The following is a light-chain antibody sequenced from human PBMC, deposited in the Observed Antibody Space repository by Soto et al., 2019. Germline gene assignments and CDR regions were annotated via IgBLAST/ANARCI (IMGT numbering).Light chain of an antibody. Sequence: IQIHLYPSSLSAFVADGVTITCRASQTISGRLAWYQQKPGKAPKFLIYKASNLKSGVPSRFSGSGSGTEFTLSISSLQPEDIATYYCLHFSCYPEAFGQGTKVDI. CDR3: LHFSCYPEA. CDR1: QTISGR. V-gene: IGKV1-5*03. J-gene: IGKJ1*01. CDR2: KAS.